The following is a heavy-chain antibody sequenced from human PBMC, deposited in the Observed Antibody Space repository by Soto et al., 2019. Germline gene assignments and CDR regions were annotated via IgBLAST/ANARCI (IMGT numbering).Heavy chain of an antibody. Sequence: SETLSLTCTVSCGSISSGGYYWSWIRQHPGKGLEWIGYIYYSGSAYYNPSLKSRVTISVDTSKNQFSLKLSSVTAADTAVYYCSVGGNSTTKNNGFDPWGQGTLVTVSS. CDR2: IYYSGSA. CDR1: CGSISSGGYY. V-gene: IGHV4-31*03. CDR3: SVGGNSTTKNNGFDP. D-gene: IGHD2-21*02. J-gene: IGHJ5*02.